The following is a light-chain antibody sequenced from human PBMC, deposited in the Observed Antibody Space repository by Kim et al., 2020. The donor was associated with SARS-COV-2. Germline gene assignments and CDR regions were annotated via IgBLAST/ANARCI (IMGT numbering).Light chain of an antibody. J-gene: IGLJ1*01. Sequence: LALGQTARIPCAGNNIGSKNVHWYQQKPGQAPVVVIYRDSDRPSGIPERFSGSNSGNTATLTISRAQAGDEADYYCQVWDSSTYVFGTGTKVTVL. CDR2: RDS. V-gene: IGLV3-9*01. CDR3: QVWDSSTYV. CDR1: NIGSKN.